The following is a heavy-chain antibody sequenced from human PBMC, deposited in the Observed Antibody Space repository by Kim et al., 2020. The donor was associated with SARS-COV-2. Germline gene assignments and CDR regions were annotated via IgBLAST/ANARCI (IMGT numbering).Heavy chain of an antibody. CDR1: GGSISSSSYY. V-gene: IGHV4-39*01. CDR2: IYYSGST. J-gene: IGHJ4*02. CDR3: ARQNRGRYFDY. D-gene: IGHD3-10*01. Sequence: SETLSLTCTVSGGSISSSSYYWGWIRQPPGKGLEWIGSIYYSGSTYYNPSLKSRVTISVDTSKNQFSLKLSSVTAADTAVYYCARQNRGRYFDYWGQGTLVTVSS.